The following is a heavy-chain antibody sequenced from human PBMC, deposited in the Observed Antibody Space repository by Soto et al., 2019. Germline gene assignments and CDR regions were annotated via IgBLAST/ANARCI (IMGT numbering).Heavy chain of an antibody. CDR1: GGSISSGGYS. J-gene: IGHJ5*02. Sequence: PSETLSLTCAVSGGSISSGGYSWSWIRQPPGKGLEWIGYIYHSGSTYYNPSLKSRVTISVDTSKNQFSLRLTSVTAADTAVYYCARSVFPWGQGTLVTVSS. CDR3: ARSVFP. V-gene: IGHV4-30-2*05. CDR2: IYHSGST.